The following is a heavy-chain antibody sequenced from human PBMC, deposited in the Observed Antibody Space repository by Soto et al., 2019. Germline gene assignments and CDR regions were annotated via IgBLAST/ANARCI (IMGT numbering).Heavy chain of an antibody. CDR1: GYDFTAYD. CDR2: MNPINGAT. V-gene: IGHV1-8*02. Sequence: GASVKVSCKTSGYDFTAYDIHWVRQASGQGLEWMGWMNPINGATGSARRFQGRVSMTRNTATGTAYLELTSLRSDDTGVYYCGRGPSPRAPAGGTPYYYAMDVWGQGTTVTVSS. D-gene: IGHD6-13*01. CDR3: GRGPSPRAPAGGTPYYYAMDV. J-gene: IGHJ6*02.